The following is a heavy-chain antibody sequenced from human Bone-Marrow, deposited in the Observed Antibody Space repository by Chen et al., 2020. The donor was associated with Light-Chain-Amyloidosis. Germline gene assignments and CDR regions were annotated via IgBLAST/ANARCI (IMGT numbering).Heavy chain of an antibody. V-gene: IGHV3-23*01. CDR1: GFTFRNYA. J-gene: IGHJ3*02. CDR3: AKDISYDDILPGYPADAFDI. Sequence: DVQLLESGGGLVQPGGSLRLSCAASGFTFRNYAMSWVRQSPGKGLEWVAAITGSNLNTYYADSVKGRFTISRDNSKNALFLQMNSLRAEDTAVYYCAKDISYDDILPGYPADAFDIWGQGTMVTVSS. CDR2: ITGSNLNT. D-gene: IGHD3-9*01.